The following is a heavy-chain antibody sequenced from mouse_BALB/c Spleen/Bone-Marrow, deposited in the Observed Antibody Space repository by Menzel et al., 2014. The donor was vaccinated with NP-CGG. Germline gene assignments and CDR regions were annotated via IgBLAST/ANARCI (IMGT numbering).Heavy chain of an antibody. CDR1: GYSFTGFF. V-gene: IGHV1-37*01. D-gene: IGHD1-1*01. CDR2: INPYSGDT. J-gene: IGHJ1*01. CDR3: GRRDSSYHWYCDV. Sequence: VQLQQSGPELVKPGASVKISCKASGYSFTGFFMNWVKQSHGKSLEWIGRINPYSGDTFYNQKFKDKATLTVDKSSNTAHMELLSLTSEDSAVYYGGRRDSSYHWYCDVWGAGTTVTVSS.